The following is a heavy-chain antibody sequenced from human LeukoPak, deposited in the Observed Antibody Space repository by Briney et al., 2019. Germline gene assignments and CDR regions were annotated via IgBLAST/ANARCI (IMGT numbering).Heavy chain of an antibody. CDR2: ISGSGGST. Sequence: GGSLRLSCAASGFTFSSYAMSWVRQAPGKGLEWVSAISGSGGSTYYADSVKGRFTISRDNAKNSLYLQMNSLRAEDTAVYYRARDRIAVAGDFDYWGQGTLVTVSS. D-gene: IGHD6-19*01. V-gene: IGHV3-23*01. CDR3: ARDRIAVAGDFDY. CDR1: GFTFSSYA. J-gene: IGHJ4*02.